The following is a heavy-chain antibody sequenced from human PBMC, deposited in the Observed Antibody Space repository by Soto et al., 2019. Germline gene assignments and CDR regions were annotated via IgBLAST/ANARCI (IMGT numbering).Heavy chain of an antibody. CDR2: ISYDGSNK. J-gene: IGHJ4*02. D-gene: IGHD3-16*01. V-gene: IGHV3-30-3*01. Sequence: QVQLVESGGGVVQPGRSLRLSCAASGFTFSSYAMHWVRQAPGKGLEWVAVISYDGSNKYYADSVKGRFTISRDNSKKTLYLQMNSLRAEDTAVYYCAREYESAGSIMFDYWGQRTLVTVSS. CDR1: GFTFSSYA. CDR3: AREYESAGSIMFDY.